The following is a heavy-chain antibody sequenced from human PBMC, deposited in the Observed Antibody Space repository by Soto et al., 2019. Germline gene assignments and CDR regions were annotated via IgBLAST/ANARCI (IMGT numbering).Heavy chain of an antibody. V-gene: IGHV2-5*02. CDR3: AHHATLNPLDY. CDR1: GFSLSTSGVG. J-gene: IGHJ4*02. Sequence: QITLKESGPTLVKPTQTLTLTCTFSGFSLSTSGVGVGWIRQPPGKALEWLALIYWDDDKRYSPSLKSRLTITKDTSKNQVVLTMTNVDPVDTATYYCAHHATLNPLDYWGQGTLVTVSS. CDR2: IYWDDDK.